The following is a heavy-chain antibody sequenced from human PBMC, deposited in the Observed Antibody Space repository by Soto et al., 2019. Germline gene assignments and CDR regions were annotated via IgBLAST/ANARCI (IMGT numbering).Heavy chain of an antibody. V-gene: IGHV1-18*01. D-gene: IGHD4-17*01. Sequence: ASVKVSCKASGYTFTSYGISWVRQAPGQGLEWMGWISAYNGNTNYAQKLQGRVTMTTDTSTSTAYMELRSLRSDDTAVYYRARTPSYYDYGDYLYWGQGTLVTVSS. CDR3: ARTPSYYDYGDYLY. J-gene: IGHJ4*02. CDR1: GYTFTSYG. CDR2: ISAYNGNT.